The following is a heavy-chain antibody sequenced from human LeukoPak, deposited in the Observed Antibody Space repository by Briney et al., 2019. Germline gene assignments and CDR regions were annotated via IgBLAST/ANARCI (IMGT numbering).Heavy chain of an antibody. CDR1: GFTFSSYG. CDR2: IWYDGSNK. CDR3: AGDRYYYDSSGYYGPFDY. Sequence: GGSLRLSCAASGFTFSSYGMHWVRQAPGKGLEWVAVIWYDGSNKYYADSVKGRFTISRDNSKNTLYLQMNSLRAEDTAVYYCAGDRYYYDSSGYYGPFDYWGQGTLVTVSS. D-gene: IGHD3-22*01. J-gene: IGHJ4*02. V-gene: IGHV3-33*01.